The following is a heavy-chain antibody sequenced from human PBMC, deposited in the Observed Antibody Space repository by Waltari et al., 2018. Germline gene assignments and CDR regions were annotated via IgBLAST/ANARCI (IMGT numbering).Heavy chain of an antibody. CDR3: ARGRDVFANFDYNWFDP. CDR1: GYTFINYD. J-gene: IGHJ5*02. V-gene: IGHV1-8*02. D-gene: IGHD2-21*01. CDR2: GNPNSGAT. Sequence: QVQLVQSGPEVLKPGASGTVSCQASGYTFINYDINWVRKAAGQGLEWMGWGNPNSGATAYAQKFQGRITMTWDTSISTAYMELSNLRSDDTAVLYCARGRDVFANFDYNWFDPWGQGTLVTVSS.